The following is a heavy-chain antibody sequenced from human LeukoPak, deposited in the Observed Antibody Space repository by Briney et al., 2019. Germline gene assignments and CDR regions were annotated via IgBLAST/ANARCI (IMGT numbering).Heavy chain of an antibody. CDR3: ATLESSGWYFDY. V-gene: IGHV3-23*01. CDR1: GFTFTTYA. CDR2: ISDSGKST. D-gene: IGHD6-19*01. J-gene: IGHJ4*02. Sequence: GWSLRLSCAASGFTFTTYAMRWVRQAPGKGLEWVSGISDSGKSTYYADSVKGRFTISRDNSKNTLYMQINSLRVEDTAVYYRATLESSGWYFDYWGQGTLVTVSS.